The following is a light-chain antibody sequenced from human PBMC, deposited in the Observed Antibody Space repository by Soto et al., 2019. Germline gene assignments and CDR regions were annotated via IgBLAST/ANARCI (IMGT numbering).Light chain of an antibody. Sequence: EIVMTLSLATLSLSPGERATLSCWASQSISHKLAWYQHRPGQSPRLLIYDTSTRAAGIPARFSGSGSGTDFTLTISSLQSEDFAVCYCQQYNTWRSITFGQGTRLEI. J-gene: IGKJ5*01. V-gene: IGKV3-15*01. CDR1: QSISHK. CDR2: DTS. CDR3: QQYNTWRSIT.